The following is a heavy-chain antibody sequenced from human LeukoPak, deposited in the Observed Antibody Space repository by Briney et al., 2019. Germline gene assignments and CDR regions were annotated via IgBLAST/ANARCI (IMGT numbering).Heavy chain of an antibody. D-gene: IGHD1-14*01. CDR2: VRYDGSNK. V-gene: IGHV3-30*02. J-gene: IGHJ4*02. CDR1: GFTFSSYA. Sequence: GGSLRLSCAASGFTFSSYAMSWVRQAPGKGLEWVAFVRYDGSNKYYADSVKGRFTISRDNSKNTLYLQMNSLRAEDTAVYYCASTGAPWTADWGQGTLVTVSS. CDR3: ASTGAPWTAD.